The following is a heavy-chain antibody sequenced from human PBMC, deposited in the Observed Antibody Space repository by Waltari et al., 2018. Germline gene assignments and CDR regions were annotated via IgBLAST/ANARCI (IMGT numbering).Heavy chain of an antibody. Sequence: VQLVESGGGLVQAGGYRRLSCAAAGFTFSNYNFNWVRQAPGKGLEWVSFLSSGGGTIFYPESVKGRFTISRDDAKSSLYLQMNSLRAEDTAVYYCVREGSGFDPWGQGTQVTVSS. J-gene: IGHJ5*02. CDR2: LSSGGGTI. D-gene: IGHD1-26*01. CDR1: GFTFSNYN. CDR3: VREGSGFDP. V-gene: IGHV3-48*03.